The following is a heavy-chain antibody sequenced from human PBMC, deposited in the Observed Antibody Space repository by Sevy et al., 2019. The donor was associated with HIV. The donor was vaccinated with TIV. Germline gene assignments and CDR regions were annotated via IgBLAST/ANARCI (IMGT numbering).Heavy chain of an antibody. V-gene: IGHV4-39*01. CDR3: TRFSNHVVLMLTPSPRWGFDL. J-gene: IGHJ3*01. Sequence: SETLSLTCTVSGGSIRSTSHYWGWIRQSPGKGLEWIGSVYYSGKTNYRWSRRSRLTMSADTSKNQFSMKLSSVTATDTAVYYCTRFSNHVVLMLTPSPRWGFDLWGQGTRVTVSS. CDR2: VYYSGKT. CDR1: GGSIRSTSHY. D-gene: IGHD3-16*01.